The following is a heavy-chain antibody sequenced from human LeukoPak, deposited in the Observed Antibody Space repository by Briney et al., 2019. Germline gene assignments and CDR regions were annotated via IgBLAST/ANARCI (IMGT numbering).Heavy chain of an antibody. J-gene: IGHJ4*02. Sequence: SETLSLTCTVSGGSISSSSYYWGWIRQPPGKGLEWIGSIYYSGSTYYNPSLKSRVTISVDTSKNQFSLKLSSVTAADTAVYYCAREGGYCSGGSCYAGYWGQGTLVTVSS. CDR2: IYYSGST. CDR3: AREGGYCSGGSCYAGY. D-gene: IGHD2-15*01. CDR1: GGSISSSSYY. V-gene: IGHV4-39*07.